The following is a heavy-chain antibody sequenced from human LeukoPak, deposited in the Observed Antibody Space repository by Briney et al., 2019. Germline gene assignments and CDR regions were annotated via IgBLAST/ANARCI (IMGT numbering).Heavy chain of an antibody. V-gene: IGHV3-21*01. Sequence: GGSLRLSCAASGFTFSSYSMNWVRQAPGKGLEWVSSISSSSSYMYYADSVKGRFTISRDNAKNSLYLQMNSLRAEDTAVYYCARDRYSGYDWGGYYYGMDVWGQGTTVTVSS. CDR3: ARDRYSGYDWGGYYYGMDV. D-gene: IGHD5-12*01. CDR1: GFTFSSYS. J-gene: IGHJ6*02. CDR2: ISSSSSYM.